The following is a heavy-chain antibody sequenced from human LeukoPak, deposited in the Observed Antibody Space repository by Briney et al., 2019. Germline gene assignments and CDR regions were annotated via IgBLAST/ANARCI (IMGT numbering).Heavy chain of an antibody. V-gene: IGHV4-4*09. CDR2: IYTSGST. J-gene: IGHJ5*02. CDR3: ASVAVAGNWFDP. Sequence: SETLSLTCTVSGGSISSYHWSWIRQPPGKGLEWIGYIYTSGSTNYNPSLKSRVTISVDTSKNQFSLKLSFVTAADTAVYYCASVAVAGNWFDPWGQGTLVTVSS. CDR1: GGSISSYH. D-gene: IGHD6-19*01.